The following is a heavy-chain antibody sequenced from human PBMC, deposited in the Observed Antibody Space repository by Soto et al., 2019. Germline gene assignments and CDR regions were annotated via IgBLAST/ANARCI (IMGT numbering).Heavy chain of an antibody. D-gene: IGHD2-15*01. Sequence: QVQLVQSGAEVKKPGSSVKVSCKASGGTFSSYAISWVRQAPGQGLEWMGGIIPIFGTANYAQKFQGRVTITADESTSTAYMELSSLRSEDTAVYYCARDPQGGYCSGGSCYSDYWGQGTLFTGSS. J-gene: IGHJ4*02. CDR2: IIPIFGTA. CDR1: GGTFSSYA. V-gene: IGHV1-69*01. CDR3: ARDPQGGYCSGGSCYSDY.